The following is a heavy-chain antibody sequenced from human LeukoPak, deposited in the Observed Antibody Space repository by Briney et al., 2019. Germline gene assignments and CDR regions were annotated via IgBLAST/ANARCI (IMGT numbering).Heavy chain of an antibody. CDR2: ISSGGGSA. CDR3: AKGAVKDYGGGTSRVDY. J-gene: IGHJ4*02. Sequence: QPGGSLRLSCAASGFTFSSYAMSWVRQAPGKGLEWVSAISSGGGSAYSADSVKGRFTISRDNSKNTLYLQMNSLRVEDTAVYYCAKGAVKDYGGGTSRVDYWGQGTLVTVSS. V-gene: IGHV3-23*01. D-gene: IGHD4-23*01. CDR1: GFTFSSYA.